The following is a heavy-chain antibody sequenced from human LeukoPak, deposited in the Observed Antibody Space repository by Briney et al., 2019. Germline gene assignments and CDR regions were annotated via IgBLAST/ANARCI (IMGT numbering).Heavy chain of an antibody. D-gene: IGHD3-10*01. J-gene: IGHJ6*02. CDR2: ISGSTGST. CDR1: GFTFSSYA. V-gene: IGHV3-23*01. Sequence: GGSLRLSCAASGFTFSSYAMSWVRQAPGKGLEWVSVISGSTGSTYYAGSVKGRFTISRDNSKNTLYLQMNSLRAEDTAVYYCAKDSASYGMDVWGQGTTVTVSS. CDR3: AKDSASYGMDV.